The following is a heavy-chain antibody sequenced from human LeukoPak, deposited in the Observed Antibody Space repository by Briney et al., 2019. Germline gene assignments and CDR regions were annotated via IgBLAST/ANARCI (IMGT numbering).Heavy chain of an antibody. CDR1: GFTFSSFG. CDR2: ISGSGDRT. J-gene: IGHJ4*02. V-gene: IGHV3-23*01. D-gene: IGHD3-22*01. CDR3: ARPPVRQYYYDSSLNELEYYFDY. Sequence: PGGSLRLSCAASGFTFSSFGMSWVRLAPGKGLEWVSAISGSGDRTYYADSVRGRFTISRDSSKNTLYLQMNSLRAEDTAVYYCARPPVRQYYYDSSLNELEYYFDYWGQGTLVTVSS.